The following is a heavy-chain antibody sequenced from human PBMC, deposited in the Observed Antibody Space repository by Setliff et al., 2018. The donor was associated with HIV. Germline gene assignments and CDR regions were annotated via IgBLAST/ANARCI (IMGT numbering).Heavy chain of an antibody. D-gene: IGHD2-15*01. CDR3: ARDRIEVVVDGPHDVFDV. Sequence: PSETLSLTCTVSGGSLNGYSWSWIRQAAGEGLEWVGRFHATGVTNYSPSLKSRVSMSIDKSKSQFSLKLTSMTAADTAVYYCARDRIEVVVDGPHDVFDVWGRGTTVTVSS. CDR2: FHATGVT. J-gene: IGHJ3*01. V-gene: IGHV4-4*07. CDR1: GGSLNGYS.